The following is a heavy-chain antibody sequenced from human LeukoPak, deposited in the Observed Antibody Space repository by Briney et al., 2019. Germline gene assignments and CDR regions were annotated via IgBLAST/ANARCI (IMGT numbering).Heavy chain of an antibody. CDR1: GGSITDHY. D-gene: IGHD4-23*01. J-gene: IGHJ3*01. CDR3: ARDPAYGGRAFDL. Sequence: SETLSLTCTVSGGSITDHYWSWIRQPPGKGLEWIGYIYYSGSTNYNPSLESRVTISVDTSKTHFSMRLSSVTAADTAVYLCARDPAYGGRAFDLWGQGTLVTVSS. V-gene: IGHV4-59*11. CDR2: IYYSGST.